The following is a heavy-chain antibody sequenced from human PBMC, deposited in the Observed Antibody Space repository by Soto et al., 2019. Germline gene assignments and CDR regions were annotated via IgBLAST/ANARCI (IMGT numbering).Heavy chain of an antibody. V-gene: IGHV4-34*01. Sequence: PSETLSLTCAVYGGSFSGYYWSWIRQPPGKGLEWIGEINHSGSTNYNPSLKSRVTISVDTSKNQFSLKLSSVTAADTAVYYCGRGGVCSVTSCYSSSLDYWGQGTLVTVSS. CDR2: INHSGST. CDR3: GRGGVCSVTSCYSSSLDY. D-gene: IGHD2-2*01. CDR1: GGSFSGYY. J-gene: IGHJ4*02.